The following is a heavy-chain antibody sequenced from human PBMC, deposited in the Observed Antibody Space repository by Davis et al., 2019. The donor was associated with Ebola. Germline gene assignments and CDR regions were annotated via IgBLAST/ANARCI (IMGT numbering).Heavy chain of an antibody. CDR3: ARRGTSSWYAGWFDP. D-gene: IGHD6-13*01. CDR1: GGSISSYS. Sequence: MPSETLSLTCTVSGGSISSYSWSWIRQPPGKGLEWIGYFFYTGTTNYNPSLKSRVTMSVDTSKSQFSLKLSSVTAADTAMYYCARRGTSSWYAGWFDPWGQGTLVTVSS. J-gene: IGHJ5*02. V-gene: IGHV4-59*08. CDR2: FFYTGTT.